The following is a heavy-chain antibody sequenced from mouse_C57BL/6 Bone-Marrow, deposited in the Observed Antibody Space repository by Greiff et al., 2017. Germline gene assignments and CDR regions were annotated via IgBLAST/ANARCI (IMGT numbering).Heavy chain of an antibody. D-gene: IGHD2-3*01. CDR2: IYPRDGSY. CDR3: ARKRTIYDSYYDY. CDR1: GYTFTSYD. J-gene: IGHJ2*01. Sequence: VQLVESGPELVKPGASVKLSCKASGYTFTSYDINWVQQTPGQGLEWIGWIYPRDGSYKYNEKFKGKATLTVDSSSSTAYMELHSLTSEDSAVYFCARKRTIYDSYYDYWGQGTTLTVSS. V-gene: IGHV1-85*01.